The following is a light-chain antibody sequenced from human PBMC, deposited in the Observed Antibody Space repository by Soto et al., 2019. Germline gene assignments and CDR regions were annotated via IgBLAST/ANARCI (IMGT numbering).Light chain of an antibody. Sequence: QSALTQPASVSGSPGQSITISCIGTSSDFGSYNYVSWYQHHPGKAPKLVISEVSNRPSGVSYRFSGSKSGNTASLTISGLQAEDEAEYYCSSYTTSSTPVLFGGGTKLTVL. CDR1: SSDFGSYNY. CDR2: EVS. V-gene: IGLV2-14*01. J-gene: IGLJ2*01. CDR3: SSYTTSSTPVL.